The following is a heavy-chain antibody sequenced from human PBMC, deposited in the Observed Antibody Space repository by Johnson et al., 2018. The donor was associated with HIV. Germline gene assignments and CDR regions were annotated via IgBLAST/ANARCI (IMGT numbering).Heavy chain of an antibody. D-gene: IGHD5-18*01. V-gene: IGHV3-7*04. CDR2: IKQDGSEK. CDR1: GFTFSSYW. Sequence: VQLVESGGGLVQPGGSLRLSCAASGFTFSSYWMSWVRQAPGKGLEWVANIKQDGSEKYYVDSVKGRFTISRDKAKNSLYLQMNSLRAEDTAVYYCARGDTAMGYDAFDIWGQGRMVTVSS. CDR3: ARGDTAMGYDAFDI. J-gene: IGHJ3*02.